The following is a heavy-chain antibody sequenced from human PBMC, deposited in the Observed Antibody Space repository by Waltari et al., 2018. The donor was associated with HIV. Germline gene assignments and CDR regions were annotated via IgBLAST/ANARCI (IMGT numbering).Heavy chain of an antibody. CDR1: GFTFSNAW. V-gene: IGHV3-15*01. D-gene: IGHD3-22*01. Sequence: EVQLVESGGGLVKPGGSLRLSCAASGFTFSNAWMSWVRQAPGKGLEWVGRIKSKTDGGTTDYAAPVKGRFTISRDDSKNTLYLQMNSLKTEDTAVYYCTTDIKERRGYYYDSSGYRDWGQGTLVTVSS. CDR2: IKSKTDGGTT. J-gene: IGHJ4*02. CDR3: TTDIKERRGYYYDSSGYRD.